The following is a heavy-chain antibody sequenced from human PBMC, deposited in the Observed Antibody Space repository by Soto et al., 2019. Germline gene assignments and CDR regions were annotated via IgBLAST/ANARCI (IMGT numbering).Heavy chain of an antibody. Sequence: EVQLVESGGGLVQPGGSLRLSCAASGFTFSSYEMNWVRQAPGKGLEWVSYISSSGSTIYYADSVKGRFTISRDNAKNSLYLQMNSLRAEDTAVYYCARDRVGATPDYWGQGTLVTVSS. J-gene: IGHJ4*02. CDR3: ARDRVGATPDY. CDR2: ISSSGSTI. D-gene: IGHD1-26*01. V-gene: IGHV3-48*03. CDR1: GFTFSSYE.